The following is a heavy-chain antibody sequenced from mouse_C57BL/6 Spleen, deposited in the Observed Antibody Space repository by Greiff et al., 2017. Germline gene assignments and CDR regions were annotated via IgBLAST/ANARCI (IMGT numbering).Heavy chain of an antibody. D-gene: IGHD1-1*01. CDR1: GYTFTDYY. Sequence: VQLQQSGPELVKPGASVKISCKASGYTFTDYYLNWVKQSPGKSLEWIGDINPNNGGTSYNQKFKGKATVTVDKSSSTVYMELRSLTSEDSVIYYGARSVLLQYYAMDYWGQGTSVTVSS. CDR2: INPNNGGT. CDR3: ARSVLLQYYAMDY. V-gene: IGHV1-26*01. J-gene: IGHJ4*01.